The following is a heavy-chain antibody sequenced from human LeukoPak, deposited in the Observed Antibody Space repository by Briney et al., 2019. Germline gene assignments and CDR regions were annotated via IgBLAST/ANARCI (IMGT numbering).Heavy chain of an antibody. D-gene: IGHD3-3*01. CDR2: IYYSGST. J-gene: IGHJ5*02. Sequence: KPSETLSLTCTVSGGSISNHYWSWIRQPPGKGLEWIGYIYYSGSTNYNPSLKSRVTISVDTSKNQFSLKLSSVTAADTAVYYCARGPTRIMDYDFWSGYYKARPNWFDPWGQGTLVTVSS. CDR3: ARGPTRIMDYDFWSGYYKARPNWFDP. V-gene: IGHV4-59*11. CDR1: GGSISNHY.